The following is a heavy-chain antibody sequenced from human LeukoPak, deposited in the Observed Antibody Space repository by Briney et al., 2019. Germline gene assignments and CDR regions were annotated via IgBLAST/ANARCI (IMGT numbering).Heavy chain of an antibody. CDR2: ISAGGGTI. CDR3: ANLGNWNDVRDY. V-gene: IGHV3-23*01. D-gene: IGHD1-20*01. Sequence: GGSLRLSCAPSGFTLISYVMTSVRPAPPKGVQWVSAISAGGGTILYADSVKGLFTISRDNSKNTLYLQMNSLRAEDTAVYYCANLGNWNDVRDYWGQGTLVTVSS. J-gene: IGHJ4*02. CDR1: GFTLISYV.